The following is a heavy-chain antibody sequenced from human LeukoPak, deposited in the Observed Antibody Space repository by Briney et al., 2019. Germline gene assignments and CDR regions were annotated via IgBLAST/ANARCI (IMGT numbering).Heavy chain of an antibody. CDR1: GGTFSSYA. J-gene: IGHJ4*02. V-gene: IGHV1-69*13. Sequence: SVKVSCKASGGTFSSYAIGWVRQAPGQGLEWMGGIIPIFGTANYAQKFQGRVTITADESTSTAYMELSSLRSEDTAVYYCARLRSDGYNGIIDYWGQGTLVTVSS. D-gene: IGHD5-24*01. CDR2: IIPIFGTA. CDR3: ARLRSDGYNGIIDY.